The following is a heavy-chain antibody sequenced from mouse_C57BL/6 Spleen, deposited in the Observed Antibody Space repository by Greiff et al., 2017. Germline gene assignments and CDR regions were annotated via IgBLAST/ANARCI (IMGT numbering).Heavy chain of an antibody. CDR2: INPSSGYT. CDR3: ARADGTWFAY. CDR1: GYTFTSYW. Sequence: QVQLQQSGAELAKPGASVKLSCKASGYTFTSYWMHWVKQRPGQGLEWIGYINPSSGYTKYNQKFKDKDTLTADKSSSTAYMQLSSLTYEDSAVYYCARADGTWFAYWGQGTLVTVSA. V-gene: IGHV1-7*01. D-gene: IGHD2-3*01. J-gene: IGHJ3*01.